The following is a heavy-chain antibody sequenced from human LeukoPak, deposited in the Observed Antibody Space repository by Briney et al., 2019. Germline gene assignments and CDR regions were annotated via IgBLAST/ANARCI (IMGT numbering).Heavy chain of an antibody. V-gene: IGHV3-20*04. D-gene: IGHD2-15*01. CDR2: INWNGGST. CDR3: ARRGLVVVAATEEIFDY. Sequence: GGSLRLSCAASGFTFDDYGMSWVRQAPGKGLEWVSGINWNGGSTGYADSVKGRFTISRDNAKNSLYLQMNSLRAEDTALYYCARRGLVVVAATEEIFDYSGQGTLVTVSS. CDR1: GFTFDDYG. J-gene: IGHJ4*02.